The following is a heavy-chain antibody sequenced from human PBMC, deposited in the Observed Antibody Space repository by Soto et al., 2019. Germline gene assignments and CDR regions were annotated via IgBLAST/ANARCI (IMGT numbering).Heavy chain of an antibody. CDR3: ARAVSRYYYGMDV. CDR2: ISSSSSYI. J-gene: IGHJ6*02. Sequence: EVQLVKSGGGLVKPGGSLRLSCAASGFTFSSYSMNWVRQAPGKGLEWVSSISSSSSYIYYADSVKGRFTISRDNAKNSLYLQMNSLRAEDTAVYYCARAVSRYYYGMDVWGQGTTVTVSS. CDR1: GFTFSSYS. V-gene: IGHV3-21*01.